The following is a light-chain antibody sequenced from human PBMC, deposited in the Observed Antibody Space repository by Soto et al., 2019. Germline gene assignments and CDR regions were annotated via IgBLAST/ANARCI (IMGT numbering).Light chain of an antibody. J-gene: IGKJ1*01. CDR1: QSVSSSY. Sequence: EIVLTQSPATLSVSPGARATLSCRASQSVSSSYLAWYQQKPGQAPRLLIYDASNRATGIPARFSGSGSGTDFTLTISSLEPEDFAVYYCQQRSNWPWTFGQGTKVDIK. CDR2: DAS. V-gene: IGKV3-11*01. CDR3: QQRSNWPWT.